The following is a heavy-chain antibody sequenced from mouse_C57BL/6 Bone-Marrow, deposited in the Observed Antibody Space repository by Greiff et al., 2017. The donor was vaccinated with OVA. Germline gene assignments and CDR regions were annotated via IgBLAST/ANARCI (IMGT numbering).Heavy chain of an antibody. D-gene: IGHD2-2*01. CDR3: TRENLIYYGYDGFAY. J-gene: IGHJ3*01. CDR1: GYTFTSYW. CDR2: IYPGNSDT. Sequence: EVKLQESGTVLARPGASVKMSCKTSGYTFTSYWMHWVQQRPGQGLEWIGAIYPGNSDTSYNQKFKGKAKLTAVTSASTAYMELSSLTNEDSAIYCCTRENLIYYGYDGFAYWGQGTLVTVSA. V-gene: IGHV1-5*01.